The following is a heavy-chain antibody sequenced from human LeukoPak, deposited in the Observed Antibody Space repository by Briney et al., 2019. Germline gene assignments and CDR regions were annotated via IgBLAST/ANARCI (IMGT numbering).Heavy chain of an antibody. V-gene: IGHV3-23*01. J-gene: IGHJ4*02. D-gene: IGHD3-3*01. CDR1: GFTFSSYA. CDR2: ISGSGGST. Sequence: GGSLRLSCAASGFTFSSYAMSWVRQAPGKGLEWVSAISGSGGSTYYADSVKGRFTISRDNSKNTLYLQMNSLRAEDTAVYYCAKYVLRFLEWLYYFDYWGQGTLVTVSS. CDR3: AKYVLRFLEWLYYFDY.